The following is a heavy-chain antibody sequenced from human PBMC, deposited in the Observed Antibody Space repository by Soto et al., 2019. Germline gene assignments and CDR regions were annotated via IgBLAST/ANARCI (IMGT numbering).Heavy chain of an antibody. Sequence: PGGSLRLSCAASGFTFSSYAMSWVRQAPGKGLEWVSAISGSGGSTYYADSVKGRFTISRDNSKNTLYLQMNSLRAEDTAVYYCAKDGNPYIVGATSHFDYWGQGTLVTVSS. D-gene: IGHD1-26*01. CDR2: ISGSGGST. V-gene: IGHV3-23*01. CDR1: GFTFSSYA. CDR3: AKDGNPYIVGATSHFDY. J-gene: IGHJ4*02.